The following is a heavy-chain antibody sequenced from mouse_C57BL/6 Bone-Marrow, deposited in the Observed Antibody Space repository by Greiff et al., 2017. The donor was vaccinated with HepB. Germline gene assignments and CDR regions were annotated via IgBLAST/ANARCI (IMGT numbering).Heavy chain of an antibody. D-gene: IGHD1-1*01. Sequence: QVQLQQPGAELVRPGSSVKLSCKASGYTFTSYWMHWVKQRPIQGLEWIGNIDPSDSETHYNQKFKDKATLTVDKSSSTAYMQLSSLTSEDSAVYDCARNYYGSRDYWGQGTTLTVSS. CDR1: GYTFTSYW. CDR3: ARNYYGSRDY. CDR2: IDPSDSET. J-gene: IGHJ2*01. V-gene: IGHV1-52*01.